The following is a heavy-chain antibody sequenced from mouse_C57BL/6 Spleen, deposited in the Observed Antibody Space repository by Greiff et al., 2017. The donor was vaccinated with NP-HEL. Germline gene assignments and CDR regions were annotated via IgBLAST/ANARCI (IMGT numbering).Heavy chain of an antibody. Sequence: VQLQQSGPELVKPGASVKISCKASGYAFSSSWMNWVKQRPGKGLEWIGRIYPGDGDTNYNGKFKGKATLTADKSSSTAYMQLSSLTSEDSAVYFCARESAQATSYAMDYWGQGTSVTVSS. J-gene: IGHJ4*01. CDR2: IYPGDGDT. CDR3: ARESAQATSYAMDY. V-gene: IGHV1-82*01. D-gene: IGHD3-2*02. CDR1: GYAFSSSW.